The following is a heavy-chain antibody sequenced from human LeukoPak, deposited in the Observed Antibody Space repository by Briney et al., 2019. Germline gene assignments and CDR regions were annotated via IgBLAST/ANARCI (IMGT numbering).Heavy chain of an antibody. J-gene: IGHJ4*02. CDR2: IYHSGST. CDR3: ARGYYGLFDS. CDR1: GGSISSNNW. D-gene: IGHD3-10*01. Sequence: PGTLSLTCAVSGGSISSNNWWSCVRQPPGKGLEWIGEIYHSGSTNYNPSLKSRVTISVDTSQSQFSLNLSSVTAADTAVYYCARGYYGLFDSWGQGTLVTVSS. V-gene: IGHV4-4*03.